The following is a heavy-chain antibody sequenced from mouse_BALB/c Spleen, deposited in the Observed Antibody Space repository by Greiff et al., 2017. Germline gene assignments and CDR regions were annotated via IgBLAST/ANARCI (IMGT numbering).Heavy chain of an antibody. D-gene: IGHD2-1*01. J-gene: IGHJ3*01. V-gene: IGHV1-69*02. CDR3: ARSGYYGNNQSWFAY. CDR2: IYPSDSYT. Sequence: QVHVKQPGAELVRPGASVKLSCKASGYTFTSYWINWVKQRPGQGLEWIGNIYPSDSYTNYNQKFKDKATLTVDKSSSTAYMQLSSLTSEDSAVYYCARSGYYGNNQSWFAYWGQGTLVTVSA. CDR1: GYTFTSYW.